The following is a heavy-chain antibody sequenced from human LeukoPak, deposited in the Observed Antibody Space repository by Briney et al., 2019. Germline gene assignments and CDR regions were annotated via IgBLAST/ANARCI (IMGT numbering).Heavy chain of an antibody. J-gene: IGHJ5*02. CDR1: GYTFTSYA. Sequence: ASVKVSCKASGYTFTSYAMNWVRQAPGQGLEWMGWINTNTGNPTYAQGFTGRFVFSLDTSVSTAYLQISSLKAEDTAVYYCAREYCSSTSCCAGIGWFDPWGQGTLVTVSS. CDR2: INTNTGNP. V-gene: IGHV7-4-1*02. CDR3: AREYCSSTSCCAGIGWFDP. D-gene: IGHD2-2*01.